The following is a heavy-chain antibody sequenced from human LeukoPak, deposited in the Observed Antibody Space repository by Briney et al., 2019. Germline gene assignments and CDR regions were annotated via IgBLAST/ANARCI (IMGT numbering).Heavy chain of an antibody. CDR1: GYTFINYG. Sequence: ASVKVSCKASGYTFINYGISWVRQAPGQGLEWMGWISAYNGNTNHAQKLQGRVTMTTDTSTSTTYMVLRSLRSDDTAVYYCARDLRGYSGYGSYYYYMDVWGKGTTVTVSS. CDR2: ISAYNGNT. D-gene: IGHD5-12*01. V-gene: IGHV1-18*01. CDR3: ARDLRGYSGYGSYYYYMDV. J-gene: IGHJ6*03.